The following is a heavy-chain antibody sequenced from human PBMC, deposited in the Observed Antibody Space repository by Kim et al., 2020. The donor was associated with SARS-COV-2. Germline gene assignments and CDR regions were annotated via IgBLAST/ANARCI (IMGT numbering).Heavy chain of an antibody. D-gene: IGHD3-9*01. CDR2: ISYDGSNK. CDR1: GFTFSSYA. J-gene: IGHJ6*02. Sequence: GGSLRLSCAASGFTFSSYAMHWVRQAPGKGLEWVAVISYDGSNKYYADSVKGRFTISRDNSKNTLYLQMNSLRAEDTAVYYCARCKSQYYDIPAGSYGMDVWGQGTTVTVSS. CDR3: ARCKSQYYDIPAGSYGMDV. V-gene: IGHV3-30*04.